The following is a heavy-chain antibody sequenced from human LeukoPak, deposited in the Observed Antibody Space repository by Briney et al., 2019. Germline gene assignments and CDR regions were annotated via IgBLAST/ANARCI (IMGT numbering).Heavy chain of an antibody. V-gene: IGHV3-23*01. CDR2: INHNGDNT. J-gene: IGHJ4*02. CDR3: AKALAN. Sequence: GGSLRLSCGAPGFTFSSYAMSWVRQAPGKGLEWVSTINHNGDNTYYADSVKGRFTISRDNFKNTLYLQMNSLRAEDTAVYYCAKALANWGQGTLVTVSS. CDR1: GFTFSSYA.